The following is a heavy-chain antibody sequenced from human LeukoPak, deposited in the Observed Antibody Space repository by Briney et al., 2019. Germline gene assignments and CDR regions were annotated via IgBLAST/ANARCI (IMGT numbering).Heavy chain of an antibody. CDR1: GFTFSSYG. J-gene: IGHJ4*02. V-gene: IGHV3-33*01. Sequence: GGSLRLSCATAGFTFSSYGMRWVRQAPGKGLEWVAIIWCDKSKEYYADSVKGRFIISRDNSKNTLYLQMNNLRAEDTAVYYCARESATSQGLFDYRGQGTLVSVPS. CDR3: ARESATSQGLFDY. CDR2: IWCDKSKE. D-gene: IGHD3-3*01.